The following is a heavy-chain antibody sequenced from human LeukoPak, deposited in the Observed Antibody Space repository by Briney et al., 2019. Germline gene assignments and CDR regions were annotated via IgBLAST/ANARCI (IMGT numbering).Heavy chain of an antibody. V-gene: IGHV1-3*01. CDR1: GYTFTSYD. Sequence: ASVKVSCKASGYTFTSYDINWVRQATGQRLEWMGWINAGNGNTKYSQKFQGRVTITRDTSASTAYMELSSLRSEDTAVYYCARGMGNYYYDSSGYYNYFDYWGQGTLVTVSS. CDR3: ARGMGNYYYDSSGYYNYFDY. D-gene: IGHD3-22*01. J-gene: IGHJ4*02. CDR2: INAGNGNT.